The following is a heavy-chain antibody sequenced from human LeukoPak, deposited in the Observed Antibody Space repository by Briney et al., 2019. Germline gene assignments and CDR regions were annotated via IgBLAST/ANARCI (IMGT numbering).Heavy chain of an antibody. V-gene: IGHV4-59*01. CDR3: ATYRGGGGGVGY. D-gene: IGHD3-16*01. CDR1: GASTAGYY. Sequence: SETLSLTCTVSGASTAGYYWSWIRQPPGKGLEWIGYFRNPNYNPSLKSRVTISGDTSKNQFSLKLNSVTAADTAVYYCATYRGGGGGVGYWGPGTLAIVSS. CDR2: FRNP. J-gene: IGHJ4*02.